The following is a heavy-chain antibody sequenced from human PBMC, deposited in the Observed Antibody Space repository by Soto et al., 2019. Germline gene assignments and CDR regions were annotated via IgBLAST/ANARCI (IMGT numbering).Heavy chain of an antibody. Sequence: GGSLRLSCAASGFTFSNYWMSWVSQAPGKGLEWVANIKQDGSESNYADSVKGRFTISRDNAENSLYLQMTSLRAEDTAVYYCASARHIGPWGQGTLVTVSS. D-gene: IGHD2-21*01. J-gene: IGHJ5*02. CDR2: IKQDGSES. CDR1: GFTFSNYW. CDR3: ASARHIGP. V-gene: IGHV3-7*01.